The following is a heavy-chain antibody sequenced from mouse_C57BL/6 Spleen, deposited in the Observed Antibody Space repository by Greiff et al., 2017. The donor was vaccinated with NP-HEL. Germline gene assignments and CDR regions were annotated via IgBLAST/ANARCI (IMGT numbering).Heavy chain of an antibody. CDR1: GYTFTDYN. D-gene: IGHD1-1*01. J-gene: IGHJ4*01. V-gene: IGHV1-18*01. Sequence: EVQLQQSGPELVKPGASVKIPCKASGYTFTDYNMDWVKQSHGKSLEWIGDINPNNGGTIYNQKFKGKATLTVDKSSSTAYMELRSLTSEDTAVYYCARERAPYYGSNAMDYWGQGTSVTVSS. CDR2: INPNNGGT. CDR3: ARERAPYYGSNAMDY.